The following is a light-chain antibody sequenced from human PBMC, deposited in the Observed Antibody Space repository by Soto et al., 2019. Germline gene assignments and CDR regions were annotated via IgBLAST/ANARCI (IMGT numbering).Light chain of an antibody. CDR3: EAWDDSLNGRV. V-gene: IGLV1-44*01. Sequence: QSVLTQPPSASGTPGQRVTISCSGSSSTIGSNTVNWYQQLPGTAPKLLIYGNNQRPSGVPDRFSGSKSGTSASLAISGLQSEDEADYCCEAWDDSLNGRVFGGGTKLTVL. J-gene: IGLJ2*01. CDR1: SSTIGSNT. CDR2: GNN.